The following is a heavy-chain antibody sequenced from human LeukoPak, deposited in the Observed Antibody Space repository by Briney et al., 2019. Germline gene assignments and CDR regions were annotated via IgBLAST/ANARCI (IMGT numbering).Heavy chain of an antibody. Sequence: ASVKVSCKASGYTFTSYGISWVRQAPGQGLEWMGWVSTYNGNTYYEQKLQGRVTMTTDTSTSTAYMELRSLRSDDTAVYYCARDWAYSSSSDAFDIWGQGTTVTVSS. D-gene: IGHD6-6*01. CDR3: ARDWAYSSSSDAFDI. CDR1: GYTFTSYG. V-gene: IGHV1-18*01. CDR2: VSTYNGNT. J-gene: IGHJ3*02.